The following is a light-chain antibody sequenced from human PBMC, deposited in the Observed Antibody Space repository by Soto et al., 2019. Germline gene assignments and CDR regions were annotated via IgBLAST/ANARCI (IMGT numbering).Light chain of an antibody. CDR3: QQYNNWPET. CDR2: GAS. CDR1: QSININ. Sequence: ETVMTQSPATLSVSPGERATLSCRSSQSININLAWYQQKPGQAPRLLIYGASTRATGLPARFSGSGSGTEFTLTISSLQSEDFAVYYCQQYNNWPETFGQGTKVDIK. J-gene: IGKJ1*01. V-gene: IGKV3-15*01.